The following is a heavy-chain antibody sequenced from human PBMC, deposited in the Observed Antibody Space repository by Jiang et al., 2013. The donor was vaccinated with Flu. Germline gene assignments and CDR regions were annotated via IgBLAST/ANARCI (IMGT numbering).Heavy chain of an antibody. D-gene: IGHD1-26*01. CDR2: IWYDGSNK. J-gene: IGHJ5*02. V-gene: IGHV3-33*01. Sequence: QLLESGGGVVQPGRSLRLSCAASGFTFSSYGMHWVRQAPGKGLEWVAVIWYDGSNKYYADSVKGRFTISRDNSKNTLYLQMNSLRAEDTAVYYCARDLYSGSSRGWFDPWGQGTLVTVSS. CDR3: ARDLYSGSSRGWFDP. CDR1: GFTFSSYG.